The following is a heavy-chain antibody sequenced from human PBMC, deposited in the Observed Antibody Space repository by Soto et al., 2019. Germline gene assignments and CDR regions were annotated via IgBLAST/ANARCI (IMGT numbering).Heavy chain of an antibody. CDR1: GTTFSTHG. J-gene: IGHJ4*02. D-gene: IGHD1-1*01. Sequence: QVQLVQSGAEVRKPGSSVNVSCKASGTTFSTHGIHWVRQAPGQGLESMGGFVPMFSSSNYAQKFQGRLTIVADESTNSAYMELSSLRADDSAIYYCARSGGTYYFDHWGQGTLVTVSS. CDR2: FVPMFSSS. CDR3: ARSGGTYYFDH. V-gene: IGHV1-69*01.